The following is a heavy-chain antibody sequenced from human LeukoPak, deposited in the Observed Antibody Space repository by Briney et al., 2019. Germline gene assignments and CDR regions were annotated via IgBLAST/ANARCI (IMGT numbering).Heavy chain of an antibody. Sequence: GGSLRLSCAASGFTFSSYAMHWVRQAPGKGLEWVAVISYDGSNKYYADSVKGRFTISRDNSKNTLYLQMNSLRAEDTAVYYCARETAINYSCDYWGQGTLVTVSS. V-gene: IGHV3-30-3*01. CDR3: ARETAINYSCDY. D-gene: IGHD3-10*01. CDR1: GFTFSSYA. J-gene: IGHJ4*02. CDR2: ISYDGSNK.